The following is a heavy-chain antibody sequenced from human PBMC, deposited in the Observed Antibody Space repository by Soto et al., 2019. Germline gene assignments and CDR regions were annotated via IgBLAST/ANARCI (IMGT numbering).Heavy chain of an antibody. CDR2: IIPIFGTA. CDR1: AGPFSSYA. Sequence: QVQLVQSGAEVKKPGSSVKVSCKASAGPFSSYAISRVRQAPGQGLEWMGGIIPIFGTANYAQKFQGRVTITADESTSTAYMELSSLRSEDTAVYYCARDHRIAVARDAFDIWGQGTMVTVSS. D-gene: IGHD6-19*01. J-gene: IGHJ3*02. V-gene: IGHV1-69*12. CDR3: ARDHRIAVARDAFDI.